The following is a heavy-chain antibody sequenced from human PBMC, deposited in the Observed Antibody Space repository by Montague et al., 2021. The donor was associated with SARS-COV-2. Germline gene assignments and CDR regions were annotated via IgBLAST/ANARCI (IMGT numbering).Heavy chain of an antibody. D-gene: IGHD3-3*01. V-gene: IGHV4-61*05. CDR3: ATSSYDFWSGYTQGDDWFDP. J-gene: IGHJ5*02. CDR2: IYYSGST. Sequence: SETLSLTCTVSGGSISSSSYYWSWIRQPPGKGLEWIGYIYYSGSTNYNPSLKSRVTISVDTSKNQFSLKLSSVTAADTAVYYCATSSYDFWSGYTQGDDWFDPWGQGTLVTVSS. CDR1: GGSISSSSYY.